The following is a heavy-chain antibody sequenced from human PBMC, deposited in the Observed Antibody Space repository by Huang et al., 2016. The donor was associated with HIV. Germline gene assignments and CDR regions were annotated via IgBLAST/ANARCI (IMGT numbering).Heavy chain of an antibody. CDR3: ARDRGQQLSPFDS. J-gene: IGHJ4*02. CDR1: GFSLDSYN. Sequence: EVQLVESGGGLVKPGGSLRLSCAASGFSLDSYNMYWVRQTPGKGLEWVSSISPRSSFIDYADAVKGRFSISRDNAKNSLYLQMNNLRGEDTAVYYCARDRGQQLSPFDSWGQGTLVTVSS. CDR2: ISPRSSFI. V-gene: IGHV3-21*01. D-gene: IGHD6-13*01.